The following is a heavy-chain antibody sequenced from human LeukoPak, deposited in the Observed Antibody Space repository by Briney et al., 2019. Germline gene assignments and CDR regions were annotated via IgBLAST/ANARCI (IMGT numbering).Heavy chain of an antibody. Sequence: GGSLRLSCAASGFTFSTYAMTWARQVPGKGPEWVSAISSSGADTHYADSVKGRFTISRDNSKNTLYLQMNSLRAEDTAVYYCSKRGSDSPSCFQHWGQGTLVTVSS. D-gene: IGHD2-21*02. CDR3: SKRGSDSPSCFQH. J-gene: IGHJ1*01. V-gene: IGHV3-23*01. CDR2: ISSSGADT. CDR1: GFTFSTYA.